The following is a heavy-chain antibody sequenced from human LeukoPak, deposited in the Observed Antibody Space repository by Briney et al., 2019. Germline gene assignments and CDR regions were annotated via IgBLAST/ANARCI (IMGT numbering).Heavy chain of an antibody. Sequence: ASVKVSCKVSGYTLTELSMHWVRQAPGKGLEWMGGFDPEDGETIYAQKFQGRVTMTRDTSISTAYMELASLTSDDTAVYYCARGSSDCTSASCYNFWGQGTLVTVSA. CDR1: GYTLTELS. V-gene: IGHV1-24*01. CDR3: ARGSSDCTSASCYNF. CDR2: FDPEDGET. J-gene: IGHJ4*02. D-gene: IGHD2-2*02.